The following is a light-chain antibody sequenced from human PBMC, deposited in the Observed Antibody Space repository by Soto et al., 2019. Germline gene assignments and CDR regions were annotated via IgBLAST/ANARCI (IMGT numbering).Light chain of an antibody. CDR1: QSVSSR. Sequence: EIVLTQPPGTLSLSPGERSTLSCRASQSVSSRLAWYQQGPGQAPRLXXSGASSRATGIPDRFSGSESGTDFTLTIRRLEPEDFALYYCQHYAHNSPITFGQGTRLEIK. CDR2: GAS. V-gene: IGKV3-20*01. CDR3: QHYAHNSPIT. J-gene: IGKJ5*01.